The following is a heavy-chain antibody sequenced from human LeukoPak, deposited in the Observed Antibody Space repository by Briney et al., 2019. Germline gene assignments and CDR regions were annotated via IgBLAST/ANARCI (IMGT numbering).Heavy chain of an antibody. CDR3: AKDSFAVAGGYFDY. D-gene: IGHD6-19*01. Sequence: PGGSLRLSCAASGFTVSSNYMTWVRQAPGKGLEWVSIIYSGGTTYYADSVKGRFTISRDNSKNTLYLQMNSLRAEDTAVYYCAKDSFAVAGGYFDYWGQGTLVTVSS. CDR1: GFTVSSNY. V-gene: IGHV3-53*01. CDR2: IYSGGTT. J-gene: IGHJ4*02.